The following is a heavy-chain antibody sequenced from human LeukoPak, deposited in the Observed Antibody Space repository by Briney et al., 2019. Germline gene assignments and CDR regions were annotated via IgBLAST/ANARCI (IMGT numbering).Heavy chain of an antibody. CDR1: GYTFTSYY. V-gene: IGHV1-46*01. Sequence: ASVKVSCKASGYTFTSYYMRWVRQAPGQGLEWMGIINPSGGSTSYAQKFQGRVTMTRDTSTSTVYMELSSLRSEDTAVYYCAREPYGYSYGPPSNWFDPWGQGTLVTVSS. D-gene: IGHD5-18*01. J-gene: IGHJ5*02. CDR3: AREPYGYSYGPPSNWFDP. CDR2: INPSGGST.